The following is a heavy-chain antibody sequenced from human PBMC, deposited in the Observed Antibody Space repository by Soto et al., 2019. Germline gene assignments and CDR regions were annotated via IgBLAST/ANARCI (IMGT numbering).Heavy chain of an antibody. CDR1: GGSISSGGYY. V-gene: IGHV4-31*03. CDR2: ISYSGST. J-gene: IGHJ4*02. CDR3: TRDALSRDSI. Sequence: QVQLQESGPGLVKPSQTLSLTCTVSGGSISSGGYYWSWIRQHPGKGLEWIGYISYSGSTYYNPSLESRVTIAVDTSKNQFSLKLSSVTAADTAVYYCTRDALSRDSIWGQGTLVTVSS. D-gene: IGHD3-22*01.